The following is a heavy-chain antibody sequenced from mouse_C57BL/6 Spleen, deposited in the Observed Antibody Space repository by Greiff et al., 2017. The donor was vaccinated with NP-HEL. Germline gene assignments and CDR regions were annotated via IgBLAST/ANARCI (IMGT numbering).Heavy chain of an antibody. V-gene: IGHV3-6*01. CDR2: ISYDGSN. J-gene: IGHJ3*01. CDR1: GYSITSGYY. Sequence: SQSLALTCSVTGYSITSGYYWNWIRQFPGNKLEWMGYISYDGSNNYNPSLKNRISITRDTSKNQFFLKLNSVTTEDIATYYCARGNLAWFAYWGQGTLVTVSA. CDR3: ARGNLAWFAY.